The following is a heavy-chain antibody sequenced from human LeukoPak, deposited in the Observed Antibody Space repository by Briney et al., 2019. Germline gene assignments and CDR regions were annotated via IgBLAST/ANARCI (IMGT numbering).Heavy chain of an antibody. CDR2: INHSGST. Sequence: SETLSLTCTVSGGSISSYYWSWIRQPPGKGLEWIGEINHSGSTNYNPSLKSRVTISVDTSENQFSLKLSSVTAADTAVYYCARAVSGSYYYYYYYMDVWGKGTTVSISS. CDR1: GGSISSYY. D-gene: IGHD1-26*01. V-gene: IGHV4-34*01. J-gene: IGHJ6*03. CDR3: ARAVSGSYYYYYYYMDV.